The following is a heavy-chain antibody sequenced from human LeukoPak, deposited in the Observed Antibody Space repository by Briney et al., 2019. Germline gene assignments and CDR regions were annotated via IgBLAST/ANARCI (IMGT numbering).Heavy chain of an antibody. CDR3: ARPGIAVAGTACSDY. D-gene: IGHD6-19*01. CDR1: GFTFSAYW. J-gene: IGHJ4*02. CDR2: IKEDGTEK. V-gene: IGHV3-7*01. Sequence: GGSLRLSCSASGFTFSAYWMTWVRQAPGKGLEWVANIKEDGTEKYYVDSVKGRFTISRDNAKNSMYLQMNSLRAEDTAVYYCARPGIAVAGTACSDYWGQGTLVTVSS.